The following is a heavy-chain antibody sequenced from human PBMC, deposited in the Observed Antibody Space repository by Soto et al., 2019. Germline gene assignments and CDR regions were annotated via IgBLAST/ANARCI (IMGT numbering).Heavy chain of an antibody. J-gene: IGHJ3*02. V-gene: IGHV3-33*01. CDR2: IWYDGSNE. D-gene: IGHD3-22*01. CDR3: ARDRDYYDNSGYALDI. Sequence: QVQLVESGGGVVQPGKSLRLSCAASGFSFSSYGMHWVRQAPGKGLEGGAVIWYDGSNEDFADSVKGRFAISRDNSKNTLYLQMNSLRADDTAVYYCARDRDYYDNSGYALDIWGQGTVVTVSS. CDR1: GFSFSSYG.